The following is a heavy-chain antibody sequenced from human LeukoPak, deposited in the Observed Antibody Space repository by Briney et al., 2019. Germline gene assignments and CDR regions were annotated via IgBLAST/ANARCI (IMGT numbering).Heavy chain of an antibody. CDR1: GDSISSDYY. Sequence: PSETLSLTCTVSGDSISSDYYWSWIRQPPGEGLEWIGYVYNIGSTNYNPSLKSRVTISVDTSKNQFSLKLSSVTAADTAVYYCARGWHWLAFDYWGQGTLVTISS. D-gene: IGHD6-19*01. CDR3: ARGWHWLAFDY. V-gene: IGHV4-59*01. J-gene: IGHJ4*02. CDR2: VYNIGST.